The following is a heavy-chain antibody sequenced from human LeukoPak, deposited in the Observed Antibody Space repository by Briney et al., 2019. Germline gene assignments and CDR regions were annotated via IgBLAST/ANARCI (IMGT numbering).Heavy chain of an antibody. CDR3: ARGGRGPIRFLEVFEY. J-gene: IGHJ4*02. CDR1: GGSFSGYY. V-gene: IGHV4-34*01. D-gene: IGHD3-3*01. CDR2: INHSGST. Sequence: SETLSLTCAVYGGSFSGYYWSWIRQPPGKGLEWIGEINHSGSTNYNPSPKSRVTISVDTSKNQFSLKLSSVTAADTAVYYCARGGRGPIRFLEVFEYWGQGTLVTVSS.